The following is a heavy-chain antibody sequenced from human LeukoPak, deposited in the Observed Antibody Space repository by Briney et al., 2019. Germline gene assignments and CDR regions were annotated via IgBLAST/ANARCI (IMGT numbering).Heavy chain of an antibody. CDR1: GFTFSSYG. CDR3: ARDGPGHFDY. J-gene: IGHJ4*02. CDR2: ISYDGSNK. Sequence: PGRSLRLSCAASGFTFSSYGMHWVRQAPGKGLEWVSVISYDGSNKYYAASVKGRFTISRDNYMNTLYLQMNSLRAEDTAVYYCARDGPGHFDYWGQGTLVTVSS. V-gene: IGHV3-30*03.